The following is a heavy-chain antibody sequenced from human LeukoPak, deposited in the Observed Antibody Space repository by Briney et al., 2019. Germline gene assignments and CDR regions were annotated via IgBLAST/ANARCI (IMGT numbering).Heavy chain of an antibody. J-gene: IGHJ4*02. D-gene: IGHD3-3*01. CDR3: AKVAYFGVVIYPFDY. CDR1: GFTFSSYG. V-gene: IGHV3-33*06. CDR2: IWYDRSNK. Sequence: GGSLRLXCAASGFTFSSYGMHWVRQAPGKVLEWVAVIWYDRSNKYYADSVKGRFTISRDNSKNTLYLQMNSLRAEDTAVYYCAKVAYFGVVIYPFDYWGQGTLVTVSS.